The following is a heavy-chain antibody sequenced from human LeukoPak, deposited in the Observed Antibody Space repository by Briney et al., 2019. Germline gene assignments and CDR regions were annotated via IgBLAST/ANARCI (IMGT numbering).Heavy chain of an antibody. Sequence: GGSLRLSCAASGFTFSGYGMHWVRPAPGKGLEWVAVISYDGSNKYYADSVKGRFTISRDNSKNTLYLQMNSLRAEDTAVYYCAKAAVAGVLYNWFDPWGHGPLVTVSS. J-gene: IGHJ5*02. CDR3: AKAAVAGVLYNWFDP. D-gene: IGHD6-19*01. CDR1: GFTFSGYG. CDR2: ISYDGSNK. V-gene: IGHV3-30*18.